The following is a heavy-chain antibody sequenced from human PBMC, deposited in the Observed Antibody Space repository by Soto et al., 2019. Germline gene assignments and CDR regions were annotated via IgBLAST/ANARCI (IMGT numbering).Heavy chain of an antibody. Sequence: PGGSLRLSCAASGFTFSDYYMSWIRQAPGKGLEWVSYISSSSSYTNYADSVKGRFTISRDNAKNSLYLQMNSLRAEDTAVYYCARDNYYDSSGYENWFDPWGQGTLVTVSS. D-gene: IGHD3-22*01. CDR3: ARDNYYDSSGYENWFDP. CDR1: GFTFSDYY. J-gene: IGHJ5*02. CDR2: ISSSSSYT. V-gene: IGHV3-11*06.